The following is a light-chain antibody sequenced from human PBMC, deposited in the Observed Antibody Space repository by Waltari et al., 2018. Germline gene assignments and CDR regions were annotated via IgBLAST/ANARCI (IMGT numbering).Light chain of an antibody. V-gene: IGLV3-21*04. CDR1: KLGSRS. CDR3: QVWNSVGDHLSGV. J-gene: IGLJ3*02. CDR2: DES. Sequence: SDVLTQPPSVSAAPGETARITCGGNKLGSRSVHWYQQRPGQAPVLVIYDESDRPSGIPGRFSGSKSGNMATLIISRVEAGDEADYYCQVWNSVGDHLSGVFGGGTKLTV.